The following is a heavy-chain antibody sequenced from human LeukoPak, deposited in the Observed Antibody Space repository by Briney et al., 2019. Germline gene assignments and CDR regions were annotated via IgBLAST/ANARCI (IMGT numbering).Heavy chain of an antibody. J-gene: IGHJ4*02. V-gene: IGHV3-49*03. CDR3: VKGRTRADS. CDR2: IRSKGSGGTI. D-gene: IGHD3-3*01. CDR1: GFTFNEYA. Sequence: GGSLRLSCTASGFTFNEYAMSWFRQAPGKGLEWVGFIRSKGSGGTIEYAASVKGRFTLSRDDSKSIVSLQMNSLQSEDTAVYYCVKGRTRADSWGQGTLVTVSS.